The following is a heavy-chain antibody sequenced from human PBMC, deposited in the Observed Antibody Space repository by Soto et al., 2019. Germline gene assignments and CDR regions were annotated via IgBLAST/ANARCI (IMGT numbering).Heavy chain of an antibody. CDR3: AKDTYVSVGWYYFDL. Sequence: EVQLLESGGGLVQPGGSLRLSCVASGFTFNSYAMSWVRQAPGKGLEWVSGIGGNSGTTNYVDSVKGRFTISRDNSKNTLFLQMNSLRPEDTATYYCAKDTYVSVGWYYFDLWGRGTPVTVSA. CDR2: IGGNSGTT. V-gene: IGHV3-23*01. J-gene: IGHJ4*02. D-gene: IGHD6-19*01. CDR1: GFTFNSYA.